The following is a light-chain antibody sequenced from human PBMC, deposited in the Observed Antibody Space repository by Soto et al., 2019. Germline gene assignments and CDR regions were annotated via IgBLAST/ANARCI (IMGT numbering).Light chain of an antibody. J-gene: IGLJ1*01. Sequence: QSALTQPPSASGSPGQSVTISCSGTSSDVGGYNYVSWFRQHPGKAPKLLIYEVTKRPSGVPDRFSGSKSGNTASLTVSGLQAEDEADYYCSSYAGSNSFVFGTGTQLTVL. V-gene: IGLV2-8*01. CDR3: SSYAGSNSFV. CDR1: SSDVGGYNY. CDR2: EVT.